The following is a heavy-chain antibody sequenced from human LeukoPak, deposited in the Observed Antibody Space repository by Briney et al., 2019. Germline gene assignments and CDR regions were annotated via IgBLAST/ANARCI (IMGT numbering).Heavy chain of an antibody. V-gene: IGHV4-59*01. CDR2: IYYSGST. CDR1: GGSISSYY. D-gene: IGHD2-21*02. Sequence: SETLSLTCTVSGGSISSYYWSWIRQPPGKGLEWTGYIYYSGSTNYNPSLKSRVTISVDTSKNQFSLKLSSVTAADTAVYYCARGGVTPYYYYGMDVWGQGTTVTVSS. J-gene: IGHJ6*02. CDR3: ARGGVTPYYYYGMDV.